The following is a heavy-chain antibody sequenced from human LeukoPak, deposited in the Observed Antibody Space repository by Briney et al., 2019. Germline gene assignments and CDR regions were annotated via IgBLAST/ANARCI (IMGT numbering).Heavy chain of an antibody. J-gene: IGHJ4*02. CDR3: ARAPSDSTVTAF. Sequence: ASVKVSCKASGYTFTGYYMHWGRQAPGQGLEWMGWINPNSGGTNYAQKFQGRVTMTRDTSISTAYMELSRLRSDDTAVYYCARAPSDSTVTAFWGQGTLVTVSS. D-gene: IGHD4-17*01. V-gene: IGHV1-2*02. CDR2: INPNSGGT. CDR1: GYTFTGYY.